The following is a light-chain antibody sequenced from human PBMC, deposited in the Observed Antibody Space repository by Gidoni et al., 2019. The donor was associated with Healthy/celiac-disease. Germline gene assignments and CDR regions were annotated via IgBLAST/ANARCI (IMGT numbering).Light chain of an antibody. V-gene: IGKV3-15*01. J-gene: IGKJ1*01. CDR2: GAS. CDR3: QQYNNWPPTWT. CDR1: QSVSSN. Sequence: EIVMTQSPATLSVSPGERATLSCRASQSVSSNLAWYQQKPGQAPRLLIYGASTRATGIPARFSGSGSGTEFTLTISSLQSEDFAVYDCQQYNNWPPTWTFGQETKVEIK.